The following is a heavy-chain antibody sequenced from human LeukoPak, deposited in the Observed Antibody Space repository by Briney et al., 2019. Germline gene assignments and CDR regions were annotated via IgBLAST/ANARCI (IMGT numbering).Heavy chain of an antibody. CDR2: IYYSGNT. CDR3: ARSTWLLDK. V-gene: IGHV4-59*01. Sequence: SETLSLTCTVSGGSISPYYWSWIRQPPGKGLEWIGYIYYSGNTNYNPSLKSRVTISLDASKNQFSLKLSSVTAADTAVYYCARSTWLLDKWGQGTLVTVSS. D-gene: IGHD5-12*01. J-gene: IGHJ4*02. CDR1: GGSISPYY.